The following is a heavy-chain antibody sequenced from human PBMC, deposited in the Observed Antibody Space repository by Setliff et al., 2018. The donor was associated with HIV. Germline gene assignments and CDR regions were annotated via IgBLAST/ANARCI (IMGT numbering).Heavy chain of an antibody. J-gene: IGHJ5*02. Sequence: ASVKVSCKASGYSFINYAMNWVRQAPGQGLEWMCWINTQTGSPTYAQAFTGRFVFSVDTSVTTAYLQISGLKADDTAVYYCARALYGEYGGDLNWLDPWGQGTLVTVSS. CDR3: ARALYGEYGGDLNWLDP. CDR2: INTQTGSP. V-gene: IGHV7-4-1*02. D-gene: IGHD4-17*01. CDR1: GYSFINYA.